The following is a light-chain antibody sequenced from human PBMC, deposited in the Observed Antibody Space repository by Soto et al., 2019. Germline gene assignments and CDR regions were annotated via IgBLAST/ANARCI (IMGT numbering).Light chain of an antibody. CDR1: QSISNW. CDR3: QQYSSYSF. Sequence: DIQMTRSPSTLSASVGDRVTITCRASQSISNWLAWYQQKPGKAPNLLIYDASTLQSGVPSRFSGSGSGTEFTLTISSLQPDDFATYYCQQYSSYSFFGGGTKVEIK. V-gene: IGKV1-5*01. J-gene: IGKJ4*01. CDR2: DAS.